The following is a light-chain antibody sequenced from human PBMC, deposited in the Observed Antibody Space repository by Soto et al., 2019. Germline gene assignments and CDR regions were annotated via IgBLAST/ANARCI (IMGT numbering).Light chain of an antibody. V-gene: IGLV1-44*01. CDR3: AAWDDSLSGRV. CDR1: SSNIGSNT. Sequence: QSVLTQPPSASGTPGQRVTISCSGSSSNIGSNTVNCYQQLPGTAPKLLIYSNNQRPSAVPALFSGGKSGTSASLAISGLQSDDDADYYCAAWDDSLSGRVFGGGTKLTVL. CDR2: SNN. J-gene: IGLJ2*01.